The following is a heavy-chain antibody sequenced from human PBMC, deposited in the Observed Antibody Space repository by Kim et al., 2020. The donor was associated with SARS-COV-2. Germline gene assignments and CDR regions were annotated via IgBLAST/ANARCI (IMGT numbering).Heavy chain of an antibody. D-gene: IGHD6-13*01. Sequence: GGSLRLSCAASGFTFSSYSMNWVRQAPGKGLEWVSSISSSSSYIYYADSVKGRFTISRDNAKNSLYLQMNSLIAEDTAVYYCAREGISSSWLGMNWFDPWGQGTLVTVSS. CDR3: AREGISSSWLGMNWFDP. CDR2: ISSSSSYI. J-gene: IGHJ5*02. V-gene: IGHV3-21*01. CDR1: GFTFSSYS.